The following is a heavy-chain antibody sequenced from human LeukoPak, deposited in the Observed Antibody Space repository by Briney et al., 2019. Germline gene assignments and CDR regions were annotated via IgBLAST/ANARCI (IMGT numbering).Heavy chain of an antibody. J-gene: IGHJ6*03. CDR1: RFTFSSYS. D-gene: IGHD3-10*01. CDR3: ARDHPMVRGGPLMDV. V-gene: IGHV3-48*04. Sequence: PGGSLRLSCAASRFTFSSYSMNWVRQAPGKGLEWVSYISSSSSTIYYADSVKGRFTISRDNAKNSLYLQMNSLRAEDTAVYYCARDHPMVRGGPLMDVWGKGTTVTVSS. CDR2: ISSSSSTI.